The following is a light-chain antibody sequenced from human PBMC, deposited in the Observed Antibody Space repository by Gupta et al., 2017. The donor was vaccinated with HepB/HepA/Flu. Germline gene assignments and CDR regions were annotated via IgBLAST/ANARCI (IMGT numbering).Light chain of an antibody. J-gene: IGLJ2*01. Sequence: QSVLTQPPSVSGAPGQRVTISCTGHSSNIGAGFDVKWYQHLPGTAPKLLIYGNTNRPSGVPDRFSASKSDTSASLTITGLRAEDEADYYCQSYDSSLSAVVFGGGTKLTVL. V-gene: IGLV1-40*01. CDR3: QSYDSSLSAVV. CDR2: GNT. CDR1: SSNIGAGFD.